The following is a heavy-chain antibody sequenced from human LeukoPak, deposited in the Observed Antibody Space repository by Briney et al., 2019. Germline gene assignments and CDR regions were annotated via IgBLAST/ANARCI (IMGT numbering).Heavy chain of an antibody. CDR3: ARHEDCSGGSCYSLLDY. CDR2: IYPGDSDT. J-gene: IGHJ4*02. CDR1: GYSFTSYW. V-gene: IGHV5-51*01. Sequence: GESLKIPCKGPGYSFTSYWIGWVRQMPGKGLEWMGIIYPGDSDTRYSPSFQGQVTISADKSISTAYLQWSSLKASDTAMYYCARHEDCSGGSCYSLLDYWGQGTLVTVSS. D-gene: IGHD2-15*01.